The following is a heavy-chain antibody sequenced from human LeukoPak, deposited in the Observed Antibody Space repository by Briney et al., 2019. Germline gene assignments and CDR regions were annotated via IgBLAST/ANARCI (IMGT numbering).Heavy chain of an antibody. D-gene: IGHD3-9*01. CDR3: ARAFDLYNWFDS. CDR1: GGSISSYY. J-gene: IGHJ5*01. Sequence: SETLSLTCTVSGGSISSYYWSWIRQPPGKGLEWIGYIYYSGSTNYNPSLKSRVTISVDTSKNQFSLKLSSVTAADTAVYYCARAFDLYNWFDSWGQGTLVTVSS. CDR2: IYYSGST. V-gene: IGHV4-59*01.